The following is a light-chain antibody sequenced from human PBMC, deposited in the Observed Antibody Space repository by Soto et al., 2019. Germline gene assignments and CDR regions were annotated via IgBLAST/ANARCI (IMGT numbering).Light chain of an antibody. CDR1: QGIRNY. Sequence: DIQMTQSPSSLSASVGDRVTITCRASQGIRNYLAWYQQKPGKVPKLLFYTASTLQSGVPSRFSGSGYGTDFTFTISSLQPEDVATYYCQKYSSPPYTFGQGTKLEI. CDR3: QKYSSPPYT. J-gene: IGKJ2*01. CDR2: TAS. V-gene: IGKV1-27*01.